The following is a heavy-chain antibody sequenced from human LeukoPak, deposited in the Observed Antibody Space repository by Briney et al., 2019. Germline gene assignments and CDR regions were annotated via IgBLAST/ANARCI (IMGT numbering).Heavy chain of an antibody. Sequence: GGSLRLSCAASGFTFSSYAMSWVRQAQGKGLEWVSTISGSTGSTYYADSVKGRFTISRDNSKNTLYLQMNSLRAEDTAVYYCAKDRDTYNYGSGSYGPGFDYWGQGTLVTVSS. CDR1: GFTFSSYA. CDR2: ISGSTGST. J-gene: IGHJ4*02. D-gene: IGHD3-10*01. V-gene: IGHV3-23*01. CDR3: AKDRDTYNYGSGSYGPGFDY.